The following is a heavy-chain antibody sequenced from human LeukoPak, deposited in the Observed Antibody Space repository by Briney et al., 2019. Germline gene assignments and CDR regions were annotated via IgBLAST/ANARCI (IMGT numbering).Heavy chain of an antibody. D-gene: IGHD7-27*01. Sequence: RAGGSLRLSCAASGLTFSSYAMSWVRQAPGKGLEWVSAISGGGDSTYYADSVKGRFTVSRDNSKNTLFLQMNSLRAEDTAVYYCAKDGGLWVSAHWGDSWGRGTLVTVSS. CDR1: GLTFSSYA. CDR3: AKDGGLWVSAHWGDS. V-gene: IGHV3-23*01. J-gene: IGHJ4*02. CDR2: ISGGGDST.